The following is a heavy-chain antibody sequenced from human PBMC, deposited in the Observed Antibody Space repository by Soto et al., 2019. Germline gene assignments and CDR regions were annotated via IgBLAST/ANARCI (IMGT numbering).Heavy chain of an antibody. Sequence: EVQLVESGGGLIQPGGSLRLSCAVSGFTVSNNYMSWVRQAPGKGLEGVSVIYSGGYTAYGDSVKGRFTISRDNSKNTIYPQRNSLGAAAPAVFFCATHPGGGGYWGQRTLVTVSS. CDR2: IYSGGYT. D-gene: IGHD3-10*01. CDR1: GFTVSNNY. V-gene: IGHV3-53*01. J-gene: IGHJ4*02. CDR3: ATHPGGGGY.